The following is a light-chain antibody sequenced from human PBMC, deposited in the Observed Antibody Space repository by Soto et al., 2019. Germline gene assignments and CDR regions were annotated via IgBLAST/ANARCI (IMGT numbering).Light chain of an antibody. CDR1: RSILYNSVNKNY. V-gene: IGKV4-1*01. CDR2: WAS. CDR3: QEYYNIPRT. Sequence: DIVMSQSPDSLAVSLGESATINCKSSRSILYNSVNKNYLAWYQQKPGQPPKLLLYWASTRESGVPDRFSGSGYGTDFTLTISSLQDDDVAVYYCQEYYNIPRTFGQGTKVDIK. J-gene: IGKJ1*01.